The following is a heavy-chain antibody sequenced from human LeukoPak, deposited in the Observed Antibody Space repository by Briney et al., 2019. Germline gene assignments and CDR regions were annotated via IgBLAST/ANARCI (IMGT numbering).Heavy chain of an antibody. CDR1: GFTFSSYG. J-gene: IGHJ4*02. Sequence: GRSLRLSCAASGFTFSSYGMHWVRQAPGKGLEWVAVISYDGSNKYYADSVKGRFTISRDNSKNTLYLQMNSLRAEDTAVYYCAKRSVTTVAPDYWGQGTLVTVSS. CDR3: AKRSVTTVAPDY. CDR2: ISYDGSNK. V-gene: IGHV3-30*18. D-gene: IGHD4-17*01.